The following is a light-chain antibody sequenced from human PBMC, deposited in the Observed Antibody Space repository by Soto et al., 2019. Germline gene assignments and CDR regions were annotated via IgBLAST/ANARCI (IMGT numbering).Light chain of an antibody. CDR1: SSDIGGYEY. CDR3: NSYTSSNPLGV. J-gene: IGLJ1*01. V-gene: IGLV2-14*03. CDR2: DVS. Sequence: QSVLTQPASVSGSHGQSITISCTGTSSDIGGYEYVSWYQQQPGKAPKRIIYDVSDRPSGVSNRFSGSKSCNTASLALSGLQAEDEADYYCNSYTSSNPLGVFGTGTKVTVL.